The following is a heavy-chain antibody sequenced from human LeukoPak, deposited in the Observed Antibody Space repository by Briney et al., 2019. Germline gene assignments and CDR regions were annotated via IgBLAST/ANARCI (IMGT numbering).Heavy chain of an antibody. D-gene: IGHD3-3*01. CDR1: GFTVSKKH. Sequence: WGALRLSCAGSGFTVSKKHMAWVRPGSGEGLGWGSLIYSDGRTYYADSVKGRFTISRDNAKNSLYLQVNSLRAEDTAVYYCARGSRLGVVERDAFDIWGQGTMVTVSS. J-gene: IGHJ3*02. CDR2: IYSDGRT. CDR3: ARGSRLGVVERDAFDI. V-gene: IGHV3-53*01.